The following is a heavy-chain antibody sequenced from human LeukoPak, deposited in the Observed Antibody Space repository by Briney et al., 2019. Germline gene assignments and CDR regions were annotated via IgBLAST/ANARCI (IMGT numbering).Heavy chain of an antibody. Sequence: SETLSLTCTVSGGSISSSSYYWGWIRQPPGKGLEWIGSIYYSGSTYYNPSLKSRVTTSVETSKNQFSLKLSSVTAADTAVYYCARAASYYDILTGPNHDAFDIWGQGTMVTVSS. J-gene: IGHJ3*02. CDR1: GGSISSSSYY. V-gene: IGHV4-39*07. D-gene: IGHD3-9*01. CDR3: ARAASYYDILTGPNHDAFDI. CDR2: IYYSGST.